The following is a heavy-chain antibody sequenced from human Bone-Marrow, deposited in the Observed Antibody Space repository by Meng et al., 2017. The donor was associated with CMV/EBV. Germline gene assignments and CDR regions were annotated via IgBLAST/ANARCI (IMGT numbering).Heavy chain of an antibody. D-gene: IGHD2-2*01. Sequence: SETLSLTCTVSGGSISSYYWSWIRQPPGKGLEWIGYIYYSGSTNYNPSLKSRVTISVDTSKNQFSLKLSSVTAADTAVYYCAMVVPPYAGDGMDVWGQGTTVTVSS. J-gene: IGHJ6*02. V-gene: IGHV4-59*01. CDR2: IYYSGST. CDR1: GGSISSYY. CDR3: AMVVPPYAGDGMDV.